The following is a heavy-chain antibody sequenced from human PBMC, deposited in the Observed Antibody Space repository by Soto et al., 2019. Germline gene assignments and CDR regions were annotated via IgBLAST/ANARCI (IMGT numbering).Heavy chain of an antibody. CDR2: IYYSGST. CDR3: AREGYYGSGSYYTQSYGMDV. CDR1: GGSISSGGYY. J-gene: IGHJ6*02. Sequence: QVQLQESGPGLVKPSQTLSLTCTVSGGSISSGGYYWSWIRQHPGKGLEWIGYIYYSGSTYYNPSLKSRVTISVDTSKNQFSLKLSSVTAADTAVYYCAREGYYGSGSYYTQSYGMDVWGQGTTVTVSS. V-gene: IGHV4-31*03. D-gene: IGHD3-10*01.